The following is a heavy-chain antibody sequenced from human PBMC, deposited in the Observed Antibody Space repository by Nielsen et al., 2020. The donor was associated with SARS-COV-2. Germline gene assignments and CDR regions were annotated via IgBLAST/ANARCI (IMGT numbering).Heavy chain of an antibody. CDR3: ARLDPHMVRGVRGAFDI. Sequence: SETLSLTCAVYGGSFSGYYWSWIRQPPGKGLEWIGEINHSGSTNYNPSLKSRVTISVDTSKNQFSLKLSSVTAADTAVYYCARLDPHMVRGVRGAFDIWGQGTMVTVSS. D-gene: IGHD3-10*01. CDR2: INHSGST. V-gene: IGHV4-34*01. J-gene: IGHJ3*02. CDR1: GGSFSGYY.